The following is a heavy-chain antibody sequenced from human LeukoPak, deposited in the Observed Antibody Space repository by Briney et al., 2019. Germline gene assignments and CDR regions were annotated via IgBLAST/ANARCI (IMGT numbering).Heavy chain of an antibody. Sequence: GGSLRLSCAAAGVTFSSYAMSWVRQAPGKGLEWVSAISGSGGSTYYADSVKGRFTISRDNSKNTLYLQMNSLRAEDTAVYYCALPAAPFYYFDYWGQGTLVTVSS. CDR2: ISGSGGST. V-gene: IGHV3-23*01. D-gene: IGHD2-2*01. CDR1: GVTFSSYA. CDR3: ALPAAPFYYFDY. J-gene: IGHJ4*02.